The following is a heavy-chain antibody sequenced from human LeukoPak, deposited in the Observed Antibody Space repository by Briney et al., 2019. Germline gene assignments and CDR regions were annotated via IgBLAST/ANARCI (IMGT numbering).Heavy chain of an antibody. Sequence: SETLSLTCAVYGGSLSGYYWSWIRQPPGKGLEWIGYIYHSGSTYYNPSLKSRVTISVDTSKNQFSLKLSSVTAADTAVYYCARRDDAFDIWGQGTMVTVSS. J-gene: IGHJ3*02. V-gene: IGHV4-34*01. CDR1: GGSLSGYY. CDR2: IYHSGST. CDR3: ARRDDAFDI.